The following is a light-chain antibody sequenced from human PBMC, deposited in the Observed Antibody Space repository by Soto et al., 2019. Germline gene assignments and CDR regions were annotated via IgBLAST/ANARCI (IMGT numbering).Light chain of an antibody. CDR2: NAS. CDR3: QQYGSYWT. Sequence: DIQMTQSPSTLSASVGDRVTITCRASQSIVSWLAWYQQKPGKAPKLLISNASNLESGVPSRFSGGGSGTEFTLTISSLQPDDFANYYCQQYGSYWTFGQGTKVEIK. V-gene: IGKV1-5*01. CDR1: QSIVSW. J-gene: IGKJ1*01.